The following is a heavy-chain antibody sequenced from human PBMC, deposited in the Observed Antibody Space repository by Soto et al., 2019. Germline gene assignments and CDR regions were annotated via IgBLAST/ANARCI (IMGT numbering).Heavy chain of an antibody. CDR1: GASIKSSNYF. J-gene: IGHJ4*02. CDR3: GRLAEAATGHTDFDF. V-gene: IGHV4-39*02. D-gene: IGHD2-15*01. CDR2: IHSSGGT. Sequence: PSETLSLTCTVSGASIKSSNYFWGWIRQPPGKGLEFVGSIHSSGGTYYNPSLKSRVTVSVDLSNSHFSLSLKSLTATDTAVYYCGRLAEAATGHTDFDFGGQGTLVTVSS.